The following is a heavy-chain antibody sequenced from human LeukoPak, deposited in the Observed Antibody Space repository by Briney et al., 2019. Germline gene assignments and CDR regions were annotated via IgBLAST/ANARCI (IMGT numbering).Heavy chain of an antibody. CDR2: INPSGGST. CDR1: GYTFTSYY. J-gene: IGHJ3*02. Sequence: ASVKVSCKASGYTFTSYYMHWVRQAPGQGLEWMGIINPSGGSTSYAQKFQGRVTITADESTSTAYMELSSLRSEDTAVYYCASSPTGYDYVWGSYRYYDAFDIWGQGTMVTVSS. CDR3: ASSPTGYDYVWGSYRYYDAFDI. D-gene: IGHD3-16*02. V-gene: IGHV1-46*01.